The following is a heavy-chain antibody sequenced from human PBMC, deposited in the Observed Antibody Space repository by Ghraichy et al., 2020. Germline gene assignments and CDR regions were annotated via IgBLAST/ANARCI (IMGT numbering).Heavy chain of an antibody. D-gene: IGHD5-18*01. CDR3: AGLHSYGYGYFDY. V-gene: IGHV3-21*01. CDR2: ISSSSSYI. CDR1: GFTFSSYS. Sequence: GGSLRLSCAASGFTFSSYSMNWVRQAPGKGLEWVSSISSSSSYIYYADSVKGRFTISRDNAKNSLYLQMNSLRAEDTAVYYCAGLHSYGYGYFDYWGQGTLVTVSS. J-gene: IGHJ4*02.